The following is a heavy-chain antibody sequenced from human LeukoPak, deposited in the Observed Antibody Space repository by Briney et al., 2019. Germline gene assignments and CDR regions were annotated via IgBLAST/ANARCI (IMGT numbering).Heavy chain of an antibody. Sequence: SETLSLTCAVSGGSISTGGYSWSWIRQPPGKGLEWIGYIYYSGSTYYNPSLKSRVTISVDRSKNQFSLKLTSVTAADTAVSCCAMSGPYGSGSFSNFDYWGQGTLVTVSS. CDR2: IYYSGST. D-gene: IGHD3-10*01. V-gene: IGHV4-30-2*01. CDR1: GGSISTGGYS. CDR3: AMSGPYGSGSFSNFDY. J-gene: IGHJ4*02.